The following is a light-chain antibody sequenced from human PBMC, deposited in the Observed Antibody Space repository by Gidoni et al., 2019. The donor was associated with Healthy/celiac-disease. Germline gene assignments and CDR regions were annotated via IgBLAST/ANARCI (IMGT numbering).Light chain of an antibody. CDR3: QQSYSTPRGFT. J-gene: IGKJ3*01. Sequence: DIQMTQSPSSLFASVGARVTITCRASQSISSYLNWYQQKPGKAPKLLIYAASSLQSGVPSRFSGSGSGTDFTLTISSLQPEDFATYYCQQSYSTPRGFTFGPGTKVDIK. CDR2: AAS. CDR1: QSISSY. V-gene: IGKV1-39*01.